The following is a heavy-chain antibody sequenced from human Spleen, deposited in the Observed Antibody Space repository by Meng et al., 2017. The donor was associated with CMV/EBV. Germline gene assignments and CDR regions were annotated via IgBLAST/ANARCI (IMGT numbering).Heavy chain of an antibody. CDR1: GYNFDITR. CDR2: VSAETGDT. J-gene: IGHJ4*02. CDR3: ARSGAAVTIHFDF. V-gene: IGHV1-18*01. D-gene: IGHD4-17*01. Sequence: DSGYNFDITRVTRVLQAPAPGLAWVGGVSAETGDTYYGQRFQDRVPVNAVTFTEAAYMLIRTLISDDSALCYCARSGAAVTIHFDFWGQGTLVTVSS.